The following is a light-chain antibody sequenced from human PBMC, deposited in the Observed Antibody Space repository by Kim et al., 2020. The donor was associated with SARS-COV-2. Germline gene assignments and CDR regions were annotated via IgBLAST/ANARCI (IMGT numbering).Light chain of an antibody. J-gene: IGKJ5*01. CDR3: LQHNTYPIT. CDR1: QDIRND. Sequence: ASVGDRVPITCRASQDIRNDLGWYQHNPGRAPKRLIYGASSLQSGVPSRFSGSGSGTEFTLTISSLQPEDFATYFCLQHNTYPITFGQGTRLEIK. V-gene: IGKV1-17*01. CDR2: GAS.